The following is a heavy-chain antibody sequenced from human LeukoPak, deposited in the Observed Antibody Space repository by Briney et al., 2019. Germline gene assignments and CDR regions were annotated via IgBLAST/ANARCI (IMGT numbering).Heavy chain of an antibody. J-gene: IGHJ4*02. CDR3: ARELAAGYSYGYGY. CDR2: IDSGGST. D-gene: IGHD5-18*01. CDR1: GFTFSNYW. V-gene: IGHV3-53*01. Sequence: GGSLRLSCAAAGFTFSNYWMSWVRQAPGKGLEWVSVIDSGGSTYYADSVKGRFTISRDNSKNTLYLQMNSLRAEDTAVYYCARELAAGYSYGYGYWGQGTLVTVSS.